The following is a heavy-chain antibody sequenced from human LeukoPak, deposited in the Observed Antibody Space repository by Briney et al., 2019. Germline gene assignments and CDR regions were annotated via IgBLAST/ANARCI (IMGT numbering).Heavy chain of an antibody. J-gene: IGHJ6*03. CDR2: IIPIFGTA. CDR3: ARTTPKPAAMGGYYYYYMDG. V-gene: IGHV1-69*01. Sequence: ASVKVLCKASGGTFSSYAIRWVRQAPGQGLEWMGGIIPIFGTANYAQKFQGRVTITADESTSTAYMELSSLRSEDTAVYYCARTTPKPAAMGGYYYYYMDGCGEESTVSVSS. CDR1: GGTFSSYA. D-gene: IGHD2-2*01.